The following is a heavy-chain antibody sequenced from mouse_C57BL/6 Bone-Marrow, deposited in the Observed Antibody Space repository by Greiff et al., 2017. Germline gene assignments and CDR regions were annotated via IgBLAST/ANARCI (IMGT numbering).Heavy chain of an antibody. D-gene: IGHD1-1*01. Sequence: EVQLVESGGDLVKPGGSLKLSCAASGFTFSSYGMSWVRQTPDKRLAWVATISSGGSYTYYPDSVKGRFTISRDNAKNTLYLQMSSLKSEDTAMYYCARLTTVVDAMDYWGQGTSVTVSS. CDR1: GFTFSSYG. CDR2: ISSGGSYT. V-gene: IGHV5-6*01. J-gene: IGHJ4*01. CDR3: ARLTTVVDAMDY.